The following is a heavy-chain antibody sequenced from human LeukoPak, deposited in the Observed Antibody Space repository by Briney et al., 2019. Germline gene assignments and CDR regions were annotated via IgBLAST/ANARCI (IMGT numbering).Heavy chain of an antibody. J-gene: IGHJ3*02. CDR1: GYTFTSYG. CDR3: ARDYYSGYGHDAFDI. CDR2: ISAYNGNT. V-gene: IGHV1-18*01. Sequence: GASVKISCKASGYTFTSYGISWVRQAPGQGLEWMGWISAYNGNTKYAQRLHGRVTMTTDTSTSTAYMELRSLRSDDTAVYYCARDYYSGYGHDAFDIWGQGTMVTVSS. D-gene: IGHD5-12*01.